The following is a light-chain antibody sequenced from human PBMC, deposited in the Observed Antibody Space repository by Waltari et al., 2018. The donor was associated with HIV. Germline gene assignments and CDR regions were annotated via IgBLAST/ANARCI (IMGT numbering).Light chain of an antibody. V-gene: IGLV1-40*01. Sequence: QSVLTQPPSVSGAPGQRVTISCTGSSSNIGAGYDGHWFPQLPGTAPKLLIYGNTNRPSGVPDRFSGSKSGTSASLAITGLQAEDEGDYYCQSYDSGLSAYVFGTGTKVTVL. CDR3: QSYDSGLSAYV. J-gene: IGLJ1*01. CDR1: SSNIGAGYD. CDR2: GNT.